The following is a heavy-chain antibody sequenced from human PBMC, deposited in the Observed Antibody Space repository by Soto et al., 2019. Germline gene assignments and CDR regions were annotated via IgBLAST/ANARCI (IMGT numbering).Heavy chain of an antibody. J-gene: IGHJ4*02. Sequence: ETLSLACPVSGGSISSYYWSWIRQPPGKGLEWIGYIYYSGSTNYNPSLKSRVTISVDTSKNQFSLKLSSVTAADTAVYYCARSNTDYYDSSGSLDYWGQGTLVTVYS. V-gene: IGHV4-59*01. CDR1: GGSISSYY. D-gene: IGHD3-22*01. CDR3: ARSNTDYYDSSGSLDY. CDR2: IYYSGST.